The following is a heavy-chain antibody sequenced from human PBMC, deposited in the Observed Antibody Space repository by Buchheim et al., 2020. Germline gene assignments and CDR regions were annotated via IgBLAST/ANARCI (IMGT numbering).Heavy chain of an antibody. CDR2: MNPNSGNT. Sequence: QVQLVQSGAEVKKPGASVKVSCKASGYTFTSYDINWVRQATGQGLEWMGWMNPNSGNTGYAQKFQGRVTMTRNTSISTAYMELSSLRSEDTAVYYCARAPTYYDYIWGSYRPRYFDYWGQGTL. CDR1: GYTFTSYD. CDR3: ARAPTYYDYIWGSYRPRYFDY. D-gene: IGHD3-16*02. V-gene: IGHV1-8*01. J-gene: IGHJ4*02.